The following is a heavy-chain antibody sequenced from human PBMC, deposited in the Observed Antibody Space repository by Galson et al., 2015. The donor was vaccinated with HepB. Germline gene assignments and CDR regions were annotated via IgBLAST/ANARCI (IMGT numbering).Heavy chain of an antibody. Sequence: CAISEDSVSSNSAAWNWIRQSPSRGLEWLGRTYYRSKWYNDYAVSVKSRITINPDTSKNQFSLQLNSVTPEDTAVYYCARDRGDSSTSCYSPLGGRECHMDVWGKGTTVTVSS. D-gene: IGHD2-2*01. CDR3: ARDRGDSSTSCYSPLGGRECHMDV. V-gene: IGHV6-1*01. J-gene: IGHJ6*03. CDR2: TYYRSKWYN. CDR1: EDSVSSNSAA.